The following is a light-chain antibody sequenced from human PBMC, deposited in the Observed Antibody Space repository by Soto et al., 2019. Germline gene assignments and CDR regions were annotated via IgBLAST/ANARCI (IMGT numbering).Light chain of an antibody. CDR2: AAS. J-gene: IGKJ2*01. Sequence: DIQMTQSPSSLSASVGDRVTITCRASQSLSSYLNWYQQKPGKAPKLLIYAASSLQSGVPSRFSGSESVTDFTLTISSLQPEDSATYFCQQSFSIPYTFGQGTKLEIK. CDR1: QSLSSY. CDR3: QQSFSIPYT. V-gene: IGKV1-39*01.